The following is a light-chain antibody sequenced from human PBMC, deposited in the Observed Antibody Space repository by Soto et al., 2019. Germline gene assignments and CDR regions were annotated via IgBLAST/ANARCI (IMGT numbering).Light chain of an antibody. V-gene: IGLV2-11*01. Sequence: QSALTQPRSVSGSPGQSVTFSCTGTSGDIGAYNYVSWYQFHPGKAPKMNIYDVNKRPSGVPDRFSGSKSGNTASLTISWLQAEDEADYYCCSYAHTSRVFGGGTKLTVL. CDR1: SGDIGAYNY. CDR3: CSYAHTSRV. J-gene: IGLJ3*02. CDR2: DVN.